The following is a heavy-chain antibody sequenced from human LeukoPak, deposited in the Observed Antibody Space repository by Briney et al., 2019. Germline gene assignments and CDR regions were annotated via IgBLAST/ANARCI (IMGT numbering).Heavy chain of an antibody. V-gene: IGHV5-51*01. J-gene: IGHJ4*02. CDR3: ARLGSLTGYYRPFDY. D-gene: IGHD3-9*01. CDR1: GYSLTSYW. Sequence: GESLKISCKGSGYSLTSYWIGWVRQMPGKGLEWMGIIYPGDSDTRYSPSFQGQVTISADKSISTAYLQWSSLKASDTAMYYCARLGSLTGYYRPFDYWGQGTLVTVSS. CDR2: IYPGDSDT.